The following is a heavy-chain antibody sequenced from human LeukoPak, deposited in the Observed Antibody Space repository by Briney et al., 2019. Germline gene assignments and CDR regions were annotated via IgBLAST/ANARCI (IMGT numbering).Heavy chain of an antibody. V-gene: IGHV4-31*03. D-gene: IGHD3-16*01. CDR3: ARVFGDYYYYYMDV. J-gene: IGHJ6*03. CDR2: IYYSGST. CDR1: GGSISSGGYY. Sequence: SETLSLTCTVSGGSISSGGYYWSWIRQHPGKGLEWIGYIYYSGSTHYNPSLKSRVTISVDTSKNQFSLKLSSVTAADTAVYYCARVFGDYYYYYMDVWGKGTTVTVSS.